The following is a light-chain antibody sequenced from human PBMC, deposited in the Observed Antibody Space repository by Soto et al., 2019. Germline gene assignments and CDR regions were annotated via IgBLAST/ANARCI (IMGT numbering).Light chain of an antibody. CDR3: QQYGSSSWT. CDR1: QSVSSSY. CDR2: GAS. J-gene: IGKJ1*01. V-gene: IGKV3-20*01. Sequence: EIVMTQSPATLSVSPGDRATLSCRASQSVSSSYLAWYQQKPGQAPKLLIYGASSRATGIPDRFSGSGSGTEFTLTISRLEPEDFAVYYCQQYGSSSWTFGQGTKV.